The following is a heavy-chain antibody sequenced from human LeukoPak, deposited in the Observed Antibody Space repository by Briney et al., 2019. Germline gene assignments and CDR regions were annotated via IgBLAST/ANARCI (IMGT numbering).Heavy chain of an antibody. Sequence: PGGSLRLSCAASGFTFSSYAMSWVRQAPGKGLEWVSGITSSGGSTYYADSVKGRFTISRDNSKNTVYLQMNSLRAEDTALYYCAKDPYQLVRSVDHWGQGTQVTVST. CDR3: AKDPYQLVRSVDH. J-gene: IGHJ4*02. V-gene: IGHV3-23*01. CDR1: GFTFSSYA. CDR2: ITSSGGST. D-gene: IGHD2-2*01.